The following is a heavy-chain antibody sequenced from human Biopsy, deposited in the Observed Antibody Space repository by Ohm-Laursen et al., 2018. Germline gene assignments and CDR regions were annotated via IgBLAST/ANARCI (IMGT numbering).Heavy chain of an antibody. CDR2: IYYSGNT. CDR3: ARQVDFWSGYVDY. CDR1: GGSISDSTYH. V-gene: IGHV4-39*01. Sequence: GTLSLTCTVSGGSISDSTYHWGWIRQSPGKGLEWIGNIYYSGNTDYSPSLKSRLTISVDTSNNQFSLKLRSVTAADTAVYYCARQVDFWSGYVDYWGQGTLVAVSS. J-gene: IGHJ4*02. D-gene: IGHD3-3*01.